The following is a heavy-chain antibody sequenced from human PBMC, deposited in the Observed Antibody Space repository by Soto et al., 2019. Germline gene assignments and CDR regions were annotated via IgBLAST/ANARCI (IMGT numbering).Heavy chain of an antibody. CDR1: GGTFSSHT. D-gene: IGHD2-8*01. J-gene: IGHJ5*02. Sequence: QVQLVQSGAEVKKPGSSVKVSCMASGGTFSSHTLSWVRQAPGQGLEWMGRIIPLLGITNYAQELQGGVTITAAKSTSTTYIELTSLRSEHTALYFFASSRYCTTGTCFAPHWFDPWGQGTLVTVSS. CDR3: ASSRYCTTGTCFAPHWFDP. V-gene: IGHV1-69*02. CDR2: IIPLLGIT.